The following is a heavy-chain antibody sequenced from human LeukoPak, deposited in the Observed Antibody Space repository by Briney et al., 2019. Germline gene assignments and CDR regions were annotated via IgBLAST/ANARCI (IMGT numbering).Heavy chain of an antibody. D-gene: IGHD1-26*01. J-gene: IGHJ4*02. V-gene: IGHV1-8*01. CDR1: GYTFTSYD. Sequence: ASVKVSCKASGYTFTSYDINWGRQATGQRLEGRGWMNPNSGKAGYAQKFQGRVTMTRNSSITTAYVELSSAGSEATAVYYCARGRSGSFDYWGQGTLVTVSS. CDR3: ARGRSGSFDY. CDR2: MNPNSGKA.